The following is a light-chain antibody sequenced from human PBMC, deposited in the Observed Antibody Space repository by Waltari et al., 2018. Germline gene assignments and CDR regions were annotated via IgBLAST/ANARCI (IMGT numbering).Light chain of an antibody. V-gene: IGLV1-40*01. CDR3: QSYDSSVNGFYV. Sequence: QTVLTQPPSVSGAPGQRVTISCTGSSTNIGTGYHVHCYQHLPGTPPKLLIFNDNNRPSGVPDRFSGSKSGSSASLAITGLQSEDEADYYCQSYDSSVNGFYVFGTGTRVTVL. CDR2: NDN. J-gene: IGLJ1*01. CDR1: STNIGTGYH.